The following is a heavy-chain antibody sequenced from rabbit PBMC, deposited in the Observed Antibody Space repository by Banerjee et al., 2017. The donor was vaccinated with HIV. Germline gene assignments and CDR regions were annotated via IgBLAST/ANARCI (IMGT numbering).Heavy chain of an antibody. CDR2: IYTSNSRT. D-gene: IGHD8-1*01. J-gene: IGHJ4*01. Sequence: QEQLVESGGGLVQPGGSLKLSCKASGFTLSSYWMCWVRQAPGKGLELIACIYTSNSRTYYASWAKGRFTISKTSSTTVTLQMTSLTAADTATYFCARDMGAGSSYYFYFNLWGQGTLVTVS. CDR1: GFTLSSYW. CDR3: ARDMGAGSSYYFYFNL. V-gene: IGHV1S45*01.